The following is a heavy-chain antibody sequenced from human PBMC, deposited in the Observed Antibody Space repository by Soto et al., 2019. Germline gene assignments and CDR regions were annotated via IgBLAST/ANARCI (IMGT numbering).Heavy chain of an antibody. D-gene: IGHD3-22*01. Sequence: QVQLVESGGGVVQPGRSLSLSCAASGFTFSTYALHWVRQAPGKGLEWVAGIVYDGSDKYYADSVKGRFTISRDNSKKALYLQMSSLRPDDTAVYYCVTDRTRIIVYDAFDVWGQGKMVTVSS. CDR2: IVYDGSDK. J-gene: IGHJ3*01. CDR1: GFTFSTYA. V-gene: IGHV3-30-3*01. CDR3: VTDRTRIIVYDAFDV.